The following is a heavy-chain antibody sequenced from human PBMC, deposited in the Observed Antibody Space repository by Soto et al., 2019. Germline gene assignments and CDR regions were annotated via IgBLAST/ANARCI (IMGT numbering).Heavy chain of an antibody. CDR1: GLCFSSYG. V-gene: IGHV3-30*19. D-gene: IGHD3-10*01. J-gene: IGHJ4*02. CDR3: ARDSDPRMDGKIIMDDFDY. CDR2: ISYDGNKN. Sequence: QVQLVESGGGEVQPGRSLSLSCAAFGLCFSSYGMHWVRQAPGKGLEWVAVISYDGNKNFYADYVQGRFTISRDNSKNTLYLEMNSLRTEDTVVYYCARDSDPRMDGKIIMDDFDYWGQGTLVTVSS.